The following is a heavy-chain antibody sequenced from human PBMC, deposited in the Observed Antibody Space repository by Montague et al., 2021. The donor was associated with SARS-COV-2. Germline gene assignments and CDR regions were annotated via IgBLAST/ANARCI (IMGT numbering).Heavy chain of an antibody. CDR2: INHSGST. V-gene: IGHV4-39*07. CDR1: GGPISRSSYY. CDR3: ARGSGCSGGSCYSEWDPYYYYGMDV. J-gene: IGHJ6*02. Sequence: SETLSLTCSVSGGPISRSSYYWGWIRQPPGKGLEWIGEINHSGSTNYNPSLKSRVTISVDTSKNQFSLKLSSVTAADTAVYYCARGSGCSGGSCYSEWDPYYYYGMDVWGQGTTVTVSS. D-gene: IGHD2-15*01.